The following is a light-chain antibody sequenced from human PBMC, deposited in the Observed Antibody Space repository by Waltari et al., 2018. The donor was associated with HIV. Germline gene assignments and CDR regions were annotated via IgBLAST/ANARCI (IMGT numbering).Light chain of an antibody. V-gene: IGLV1-47*01. CDR3: AAWDDRLSGRV. CDR2: KND. J-gene: IGLJ1*01. Sequence: QSVLTQPPSASGTPGQRVTISCSGSSSKIEFNSVYWYQQVPGTAPKLLIYKNDQWPSGVPDRFSASKSGTSASLVISGLRSEDEADYYCAAWDDRLSGRVFGTGTRVTVL. CDR1: SSKIEFNS.